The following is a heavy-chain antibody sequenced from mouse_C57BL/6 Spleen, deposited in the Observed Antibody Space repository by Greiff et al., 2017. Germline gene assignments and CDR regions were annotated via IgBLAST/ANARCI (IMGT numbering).Heavy chain of an antibody. CDR1: GYTFTSYW. CDR2: IDPSDSYT. CDR3: ARGDWFAY. Sequence: QVQLKQPGAELVRPGTSVKLSCKASGYTFTSYWMHWVKQRPGQGLEWIGVIDPSDSYTNYNQKFKGKATLTVDTSSSTAYMQLSSLTSEDSAVYYCARGDWFAYWGQGTLVTVSA. J-gene: IGHJ3*01. V-gene: IGHV1-59*01.